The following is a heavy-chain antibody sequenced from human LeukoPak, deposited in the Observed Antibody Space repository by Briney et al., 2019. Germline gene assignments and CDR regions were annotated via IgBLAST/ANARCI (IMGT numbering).Heavy chain of an antibody. Sequence: PGRSLSLSCAASGFTFSSYGMHWVRQAPGKGLEWVAVIWYDGSNKYYADSVKGRFTISRDNSKNTLYLQMNSLRAEDTAVYYCALTDGYGGGNDYWAREPWSPSPQ. V-gene: IGHV3-33*01. CDR3: ALTDGYGGGNDY. J-gene: IGHJ4*02. D-gene: IGHD5-24*01. CDR1: GFTFSSYG. CDR2: IWYDGSNK.